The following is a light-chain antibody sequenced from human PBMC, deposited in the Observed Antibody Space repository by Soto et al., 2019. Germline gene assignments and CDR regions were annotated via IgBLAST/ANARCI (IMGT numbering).Light chain of an antibody. J-gene: IGKJ4*01. CDR3: QKYNSAPLT. V-gene: IGKV1-12*01. CDR1: QGITNW. CDR2: AAS. Sequence: DIQMTQSPSSVSASVGDRVTMTCRASQGITNWLAWYQQKPGKAPKLLIYAASGLPSGVPSRFSGSGSGTDFTLTISSLQPEDVAAYYCQKYNSAPLTFGGGTKVDIK.